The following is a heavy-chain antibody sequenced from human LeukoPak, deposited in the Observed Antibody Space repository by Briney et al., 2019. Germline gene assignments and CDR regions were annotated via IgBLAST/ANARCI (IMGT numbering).Heavy chain of an antibody. V-gene: IGHV3-9*01. CDR2: ISWNSGSI. Sequence: GRSLRLSCAASGFTFDDYAMHWVRQAPGKGLEWVSGISWNSGSIGYADSVKGRFTISRDNAKNSLYLQMNSLRAEDTALYYCAKELRGYSDYFDYWGQGTLVTVSS. CDR3: AKELRGYSDYFDY. CDR1: GFTFDDYA. J-gene: IGHJ4*02. D-gene: IGHD5-12*01.